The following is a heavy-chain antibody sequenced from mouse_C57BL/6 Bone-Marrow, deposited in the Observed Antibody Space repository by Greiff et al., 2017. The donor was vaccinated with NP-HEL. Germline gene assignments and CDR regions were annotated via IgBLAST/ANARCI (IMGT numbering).Heavy chain of an antibody. CDR1: GFTFSDYG. V-gene: IGHV5-17*01. Sequence: EVHLVESGGGLVKPGGSLKLSCAASGFTFSDYGMHWVRQAPEKGLEWVAYISSGSSTIYYADTVKGRFTISRANAKNTLFLPMTSLRSEDTAMYYCARGLLLLYWYFDVGGTGTTVTVSS. D-gene: IGHD1-1*01. CDR2: ISSGSSTI. CDR3: ARGLLLLYWYFDV. J-gene: IGHJ1*03.